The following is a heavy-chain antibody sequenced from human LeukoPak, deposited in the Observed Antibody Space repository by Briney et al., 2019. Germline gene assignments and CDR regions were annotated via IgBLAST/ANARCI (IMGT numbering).Heavy chain of an antibody. Sequence: SETLSLTCTVSGGSITESYWSWIRQSPGKGLEWIGHIYYSRSTNYNSSLKSRVTMSLDTSKNQVSLRLSSVTAADTAMYYCARQTGSGLFILPGGQGTLVTVSS. CDR3: ARQTGSGLFILP. V-gene: IGHV4-59*01. CDR2: IYYSRST. J-gene: IGHJ4*02. CDR1: GGSITESY. D-gene: IGHD3/OR15-3a*01.